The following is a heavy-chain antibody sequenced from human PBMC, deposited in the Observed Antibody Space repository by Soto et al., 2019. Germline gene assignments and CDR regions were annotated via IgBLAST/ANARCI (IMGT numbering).Heavy chain of an antibody. V-gene: IGHV4-34*01. CDR1: GGSFSGYY. J-gene: IGHJ4*02. Sequence: SETLSLTCAVYGGSFSGYYWSWIRQPPGKGLEWIGEINHSGSTNYNPSLKSRVTISVDTSKNQFSLKLSSVTAADTAVYYCARGSRSYTYRHRPFDYWGQGTLVTVSS. CDR3: ARGSRSYTYRHRPFDY. CDR2: INHSGST. D-gene: IGHD1-26*01.